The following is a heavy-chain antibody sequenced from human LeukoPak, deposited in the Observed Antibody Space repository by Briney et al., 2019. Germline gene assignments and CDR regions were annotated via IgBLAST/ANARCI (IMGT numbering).Heavy chain of an antibody. CDR2: INDGGST. CDR3: ARDGGPSNLEWLLHYNWFDP. V-gene: IGHV4-34*01. J-gene: IGHJ5*02. CDR1: GGSFTKHQ. D-gene: IGHD3-3*01. Sequence: PSETLSLTCAVYGGSFTKHQWSWIRQPPGKGLEWIGAINDGGSTNYNPSLKSRVTISVDTSKNQFSLKLSSVTAADTAVYYCARDGGPSNLEWLLHYNWFDPWGQGTLVTVSS.